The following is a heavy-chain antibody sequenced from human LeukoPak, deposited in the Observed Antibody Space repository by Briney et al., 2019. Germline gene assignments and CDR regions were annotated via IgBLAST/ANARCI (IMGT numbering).Heavy chain of an antibody. Sequence: GGSLRLSCAASDISFSNSAMHWVRQAPGRGLEWVAAISYDGSYDHYADSVRGRFTFSRDKSKNTLYLQMNSLRPDDTAVYYCARGGGVLQPQGYWGQGTLVTVSS. CDR3: ARGGGVLQPQGY. D-gene: IGHD3-10*01. J-gene: IGHJ4*02. V-gene: IGHV3-30*04. CDR1: DISFSNSA. CDR2: ISYDGSYD.